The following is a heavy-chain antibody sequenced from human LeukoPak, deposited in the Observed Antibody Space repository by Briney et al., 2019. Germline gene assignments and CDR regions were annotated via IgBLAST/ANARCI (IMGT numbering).Heavy chain of an antibody. CDR3: AKDPGV. D-gene: IGHD3-10*01. J-gene: IGHJ4*02. CDR1: GFTFSASG. CDR2: IINSGDST. Sequence: GGTLRLSCAASGFTFSASGMSWVRQAPGKGLQWVSGIINSGDSTHYADSVKGRFTVSRDNSKNTLYLQMNSLRAEDTAVYYCAKDPGVWGQGTLVTVSS. V-gene: IGHV3-23*01.